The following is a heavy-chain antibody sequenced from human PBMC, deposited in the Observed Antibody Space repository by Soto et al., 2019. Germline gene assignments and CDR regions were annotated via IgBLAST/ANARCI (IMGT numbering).Heavy chain of an antibody. J-gene: IGHJ4*02. Sequence: SETLSLTCTVSGGSISSSRYYWGWIRQPPGKGLELIGSIYYSGSTYYNPSLKSRVTISVDTSKNQFSLRLSSVTAADTALYYCARLSGNYPGYWGQGTLVTVSS. V-gene: IGHV4-39*01. CDR2: IYYSGST. CDR1: GGSISSSRYY. D-gene: IGHD1-7*01. CDR3: ARLSGNYPGY.